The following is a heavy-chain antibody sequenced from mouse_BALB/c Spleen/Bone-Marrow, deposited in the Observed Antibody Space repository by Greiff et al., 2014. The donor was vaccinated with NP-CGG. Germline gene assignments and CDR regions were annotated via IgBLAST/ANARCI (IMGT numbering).Heavy chain of an antibody. J-gene: IGHJ2*01. CDR2: IDPANGNT. CDR1: GFNFKDTY. CDR3: ARYYYGSSYFDY. Sequence: EVQLQQSXAELVKPGASVKLSCTASGFNFKDTYMHWVKQRPEQGLEWIGRIDPANGNTKYDPKFQGKATITADTSSNTAYLQLSSLTSEDKAGDYCARYYYGSSYFDYWGQGTTLTVSS. D-gene: IGHD1-1*01. V-gene: IGHV14-3*02.